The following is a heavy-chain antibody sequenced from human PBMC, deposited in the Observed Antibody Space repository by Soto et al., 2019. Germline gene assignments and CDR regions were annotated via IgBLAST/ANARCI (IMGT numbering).Heavy chain of an antibody. CDR2: ISGDGSST. Sequence: PGGSLRLSCAASEFTFRSYWMHWVRQSTGKGLVWVSRISGDGSSTTYADSVRGRFTISRDNAKNTVYLQMDSLRAEDTAVYYCARSLPGTYGAFDLWGQGTMVTVSS. CDR1: EFTFRSYW. D-gene: IGHD1-7*01. V-gene: IGHV3-74*01. J-gene: IGHJ3*01. CDR3: ARSLPGTYGAFDL.